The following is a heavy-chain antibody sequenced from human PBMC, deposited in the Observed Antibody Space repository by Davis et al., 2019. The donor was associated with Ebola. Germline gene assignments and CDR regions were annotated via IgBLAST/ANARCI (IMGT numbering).Heavy chain of an antibody. CDR1: GFTVSSNY. D-gene: IGHD3-16*01. Sequence: GESLKISCAASGFTVSSNYMSWVRQAPGKGLEWVSVIYSGGSTYYADSVKGRFTISRDNSKNTLYLQMNSLRAEDTAVYYCARAYYDYVWGSFVHWGQGTLVTVSS. V-gene: IGHV3-53*05. CDR2: IYSGGST. J-gene: IGHJ4*02. CDR3: ARAYYDYVWGSFVH.